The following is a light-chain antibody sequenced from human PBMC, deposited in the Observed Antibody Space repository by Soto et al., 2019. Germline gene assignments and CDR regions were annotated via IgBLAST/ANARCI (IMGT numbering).Light chain of an antibody. J-gene: IGKJ5*01. CDR3: QEYKSWPIT. Sequence: IVMTQSPGTLSVSPGERATLSCRASQNIGNKVGWYQQKPGQAPRLLIYGASTRATGIPVRFSGSGSGTEFTLTITSLQSEDSAVYYCQEYKSWPITFGQGTRLEIK. V-gene: IGKV3-15*01. CDR1: QNIGNK. CDR2: GAS.